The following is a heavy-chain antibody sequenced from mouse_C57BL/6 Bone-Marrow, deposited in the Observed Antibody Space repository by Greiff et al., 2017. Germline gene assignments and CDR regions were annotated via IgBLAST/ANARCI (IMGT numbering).Heavy chain of an antibody. J-gene: IGHJ2*01. CDR3: AGFGLGSDY. Sequence: VQLQQPGAELVKPGASVKLSCKASGYTFTSYWMQWVKQRPGQGLEWIGEIDPSDSYTNYNQKFKGKATLTVDTSSSTAYMQLSSLTSEDSAVYYCAGFGLGSDYWGQGTTLTVSS. CDR2: IDPSDSYT. V-gene: IGHV1-50*01. D-gene: IGHD3-3*01. CDR1: GYTFTSYW.